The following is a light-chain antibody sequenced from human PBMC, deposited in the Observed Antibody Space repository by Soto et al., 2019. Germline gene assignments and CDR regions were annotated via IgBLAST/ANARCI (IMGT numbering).Light chain of an antibody. Sequence: EVVLTQSPATLSLSPGERATLSCRASQTVSTFVDWYQQKPGQAPRLLIYGASNMYTGIPARFSGSGSGTDFTPTISNLEPEDVAVYYCQQHSHWPPWTFGQGTRVEIQ. CDR1: QTVSTF. CDR2: GAS. V-gene: IGKV3-11*01. CDR3: QQHSHWPPWT. J-gene: IGKJ1*01.